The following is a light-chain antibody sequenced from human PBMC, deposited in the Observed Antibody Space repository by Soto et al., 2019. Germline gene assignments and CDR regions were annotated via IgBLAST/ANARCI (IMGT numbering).Light chain of an antibody. J-gene: IGKJ1*01. Sequence: EIVLTQSPGTLSLSPGERATLSCRASQSISTNYLAWYQQKPGQPLKLLIYWASTRESGVPDRFSGSGSETDFTLTINSLQAEDVAVYYCQQYYSTPWTFGQGTKVEIK. CDR2: WAS. CDR3: QQYYSTPWT. V-gene: IGKV4-1*01. CDR1: QSISTNY.